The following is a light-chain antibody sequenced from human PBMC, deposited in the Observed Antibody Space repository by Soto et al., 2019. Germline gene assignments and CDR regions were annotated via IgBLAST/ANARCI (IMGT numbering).Light chain of an antibody. V-gene: IGLV2-14*01. J-gene: IGLJ2*01. CDR1: SSDVGGYNY. CDR3: SSYTSSVSVV. CDR2: DVS. Sequence: QSALTQSASVSGSPGQSITNSCTGTSSDVGGYNYVSWYQQHPGKAPKLMIYDVSNRPSGVSNRFSGSKSGNTASLTISGLQAEDEANYYCSSYTSSVSVVFGGGTKLTVL.